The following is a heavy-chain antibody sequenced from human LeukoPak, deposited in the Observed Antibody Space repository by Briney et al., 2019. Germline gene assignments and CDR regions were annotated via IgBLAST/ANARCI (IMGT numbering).Heavy chain of an antibody. V-gene: IGHV3-48*01. Sequence: PGGSLRLSCAASGFTFSSYSMNWVRQAPGKGLEWVSYISSSSSTIYYADSVKGRFTISRDNAKNSLYLQMNSLRAEDTAVYYCASIFCSGGSCPRGYFQHWGQGTPVTVSS. CDR2: ISSSSSTI. D-gene: IGHD2-15*01. J-gene: IGHJ1*01. CDR1: GFTFSSYS. CDR3: ASIFCSGGSCPRGYFQH.